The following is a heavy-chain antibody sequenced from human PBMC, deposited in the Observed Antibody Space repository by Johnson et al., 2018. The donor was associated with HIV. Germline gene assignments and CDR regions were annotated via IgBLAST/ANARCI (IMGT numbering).Heavy chain of an antibody. CDR2: IKQDGGTE. Sequence: QVQLVESGGGVVQPGGSLRLSCAASGFTFSSYGMHWVRQAPGKGLEWVANIKQDGGTEYYADSVKGRFAISRDNAKSTLYLHMNYLRPEDTAMYYCAVGIQLWFASEGDAFDIWGQGAMVSVSS. V-gene: IGHV3-30*02. CDR1: GFTFSSYG. J-gene: IGHJ3*02. D-gene: IGHD5-18*01. CDR3: AVGIQLWFASEGDAFDI.